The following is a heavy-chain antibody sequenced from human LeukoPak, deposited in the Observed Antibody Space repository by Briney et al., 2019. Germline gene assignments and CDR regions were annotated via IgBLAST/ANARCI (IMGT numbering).Heavy chain of an antibody. CDR3: ARDRGPYCGGDCFSGDAFDI. CDR1: GFTVSGNY. J-gene: IGHJ3*02. V-gene: IGHV3-33*08. CDR2: ISYDGSNK. Sequence: HPGGYLRCYCVASGFTVSGNYMNWVPQAPGKGREGVAVISYDGSNKYYADSVKGRFTISRDNSKNTLYLQMNSLRAEDTAVYYCARDRGPYCGGDCFSGDAFDIWGQGTMVTVSS. D-gene: IGHD2-21*02.